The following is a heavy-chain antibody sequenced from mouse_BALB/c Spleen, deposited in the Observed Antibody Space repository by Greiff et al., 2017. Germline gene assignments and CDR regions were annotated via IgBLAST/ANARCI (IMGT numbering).Heavy chain of an antibody. Sequence: VQLQQSGAELVRPGTSVKVSCKASGYAFTNYLIEWVKQRPGQGLEWIGVINPGSGGTNYNEKFKGKATLTADKSSSTAYMQLSSLTSDDSAVYFCARGGNSWYFDVWGAGTTVTVSS. V-gene: IGHV1-54*01. CDR3: ARGGNSWYFDV. D-gene: IGHD2-1*01. CDR1: GYAFTNYL. CDR2: INPGSGGT. J-gene: IGHJ1*01.